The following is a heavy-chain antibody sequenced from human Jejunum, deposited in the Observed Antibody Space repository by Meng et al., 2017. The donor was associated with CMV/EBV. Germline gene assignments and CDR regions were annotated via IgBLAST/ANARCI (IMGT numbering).Heavy chain of an antibody. CDR2: IDHTGSA. D-gene: IGHD6-13*01. V-gene: IGHV4-34*01. J-gene: IGHJ5*02. Sequence: VQAQQWAAGLLKPSEPLSLTCAVYGGSFSGFYWSWIRQPPGKGLEWIAEIDHTGSANYNPSLKSRVTISVDTSKNQFSLELNSVTAADTALYYCARQRKYAAGGTGEFDPWGQGTLVTVSS. CDR3: ARQRKYAAGGTGEFDP. CDR1: GGSFSGFY.